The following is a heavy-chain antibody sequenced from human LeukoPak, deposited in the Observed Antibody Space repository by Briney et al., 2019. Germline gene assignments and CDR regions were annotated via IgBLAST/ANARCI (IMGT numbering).Heavy chain of an antibody. CDR3: ARRQYYYYYMDV. CDR2: IYYSGST. Sequence: SETLSLTCTVSGGSISSSSYYWGWIRQPPGKGLEWIGSIYYSGSTYYNPSLESRVTISVDTSKNQFSLKLSSVTAADTAVYYCARRQYYYYYMDVWGKGTTVTVSS. J-gene: IGHJ6*03. CDR1: GGSISSSSYY. V-gene: IGHV4-39*01.